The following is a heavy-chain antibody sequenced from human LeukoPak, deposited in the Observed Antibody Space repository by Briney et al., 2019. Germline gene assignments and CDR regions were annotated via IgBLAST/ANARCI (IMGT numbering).Heavy chain of an antibody. Sequence: GGSLRLSCAASGFTFSSYAMSWVRQAPGNGLEWVSAISGSGGSTYYADSVKGRFTISRDNSKNTLYLQMNSLRAEDTAVYYCAKDQLYSSGNDYWGQGTLVTVSS. CDR1: GFTFSSYA. CDR2: ISGSGGST. V-gene: IGHV3-23*01. CDR3: AKDQLYSSGNDY. J-gene: IGHJ4*02. D-gene: IGHD6-19*01.